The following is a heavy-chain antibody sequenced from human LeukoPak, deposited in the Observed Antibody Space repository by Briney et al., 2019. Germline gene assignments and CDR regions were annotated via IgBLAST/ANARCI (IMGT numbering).Heavy chain of an antibody. CDR3: ARDGPLDSSGYYPDY. V-gene: IGHV1-2*02. CDR2: INPNSGGT. J-gene: IGHJ4*02. D-gene: IGHD3-22*01. CDR1: GYTFTGYY. Sequence: GASVKVSCKASGYTFTGYYMHWMRQAPGQGLEWMGWINPNSGGTNYAQKFQGRVTMTRDTSISTAYMELSRLRSDDTAVYYCARDGPLDSSGYYPDYWGQGTLVTVSS.